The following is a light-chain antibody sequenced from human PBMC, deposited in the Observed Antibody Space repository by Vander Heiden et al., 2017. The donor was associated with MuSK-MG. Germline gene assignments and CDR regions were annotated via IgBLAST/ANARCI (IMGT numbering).Light chain of an antibody. CDR2: AES. J-gene: IGKJ1*01. CDR1: QSISSY. V-gene: IGKV1-39*01. Sequence: DIQMTQSPSSLSASVGDRVTITCRASQSISSYLNWYQQKPGKAPKLLIYAESSLQSGVPSRFSGSGSGTDFTLTISSLQPEDFATYYCQQSYSTLQWTFGQGTKVEIK. CDR3: QQSYSTLQWT.